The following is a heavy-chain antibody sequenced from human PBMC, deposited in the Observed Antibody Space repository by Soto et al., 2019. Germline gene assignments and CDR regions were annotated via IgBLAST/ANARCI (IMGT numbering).Heavy chain of an antibody. CDR2: ISGSGGST. V-gene: IGHV3-23*01. CDR1: GFTFSSYA. CDR3: AKDPDYCSGGSCYLDWFDP. D-gene: IGHD2-15*01. J-gene: IGHJ5*02. Sequence: PGGSLRLSCAASGFTFSSYAMSWVRQAPGKGLEWVSAISGSGGSTYYADSVKGRFTISRDNSKNTLYLQMNSLRAEDTAVYYCAKDPDYCSGGSCYLDWFDPWGQGTLVTVSS.